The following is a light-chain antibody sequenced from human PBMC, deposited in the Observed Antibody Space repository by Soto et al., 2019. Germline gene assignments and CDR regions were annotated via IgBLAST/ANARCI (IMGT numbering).Light chain of an antibody. J-gene: IGKJ1*01. V-gene: IGKV1-5*01. CDR2: DAS. CDR3: QKYRSYWT. Sequence: GDRVTITCRASQSISSWLAWYQQKPGKAPKFLIYDASNLESGVPSRFSGSGSGTEFTLTISSLQPDDFATYYCQKYRSYWTFGQGTKVEIK. CDR1: QSISSW.